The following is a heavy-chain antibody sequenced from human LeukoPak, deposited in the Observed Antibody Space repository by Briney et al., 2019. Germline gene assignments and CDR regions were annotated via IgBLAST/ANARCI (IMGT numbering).Heavy chain of an antibody. D-gene: IGHD6-13*01. Sequence: SETQSLTCTVSGGSISSSSYHWGWIRQPPGKGLEWIGSIYYSGSTYYNPSLKSRVTISVDTSKNQFSLKLSSVTAADTAVYYCARDSMIPRIAAAGLFDYWGQGTLVTVSS. J-gene: IGHJ4*02. CDR1: GGSISSSSYH. CDR3: ARDSMIPRIAAAGLFDY. V-gene: IGHV4-39*07. CDR2: IYYSGST.